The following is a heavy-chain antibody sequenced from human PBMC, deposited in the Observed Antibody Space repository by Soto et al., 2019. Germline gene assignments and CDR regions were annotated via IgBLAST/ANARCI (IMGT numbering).Heavy chain of an antibody. V-gene: IGHV3-48*01. CDR3: AGSVAARQYYYYMDV. CDR1: GFTFSSYS. D-gene: IGHD6-6*01. J-gene: IGHJ6*03. Sequence: GGSLRLSCAASGFTFSSYSMNWVRQAPGKGLEWVSYISSSSSTIYYADSVKGRFTISRDNAKNSLYLQMNSLRAEDTAVYYCAGSVAARQYYYYMDVWGKGTTVTVSS. CDR2: ISSSSSTI.